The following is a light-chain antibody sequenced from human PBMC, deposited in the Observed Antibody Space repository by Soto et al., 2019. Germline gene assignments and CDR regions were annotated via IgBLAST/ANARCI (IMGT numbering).Light chain of an antibody. CDR1: SSDVGGYNH. CDR2: AVS. CDR3: CSDTSIITVV. J-gene: IGLJ2*01. Sequence: QYVLTQPASVSGSPGQSITISCTGTSSDVGGYNHVSWYQHSPGKAPKLILFAVSDRPSGVSHRFSGSKSGNTSSLTISGLQAEDEADYYCCSDTSIITVVFGGGTKVTVL. V-gene: IGLV2-14*01.